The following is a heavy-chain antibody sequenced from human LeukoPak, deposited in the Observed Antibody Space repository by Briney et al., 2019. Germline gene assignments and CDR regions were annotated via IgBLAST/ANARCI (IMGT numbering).Heavy chain of an antibody. V-gene: IGHV3-53*01. CDR2: IYSGGST. J-gene: IGHJ4*02. CDR3: ARGTDDYVWGTDDY. CDR1: GFTVSSNY. D-gene: IGHD3-16*01. Sequence: GGSLRLSCAASGFTVSSNYMSWVRQAPGKGLEWVSVIYSGGSTYYADSVKGRFTISRDNSKNTLYLQMHSLRAEDTAVYYCARGTDDYVWGTDDYWGQGTLVTVSS.